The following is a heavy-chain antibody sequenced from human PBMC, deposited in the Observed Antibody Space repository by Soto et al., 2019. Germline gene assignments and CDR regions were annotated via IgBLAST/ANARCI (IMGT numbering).Heavy chain of an antibody. CDR3: ARCYGEVYYYDMDV. V-gene: IGHV4-34*01. CDR2: INHSGST. D-gene: IGHD4-17*01. Sequence: QVQLQQWGAGLLKPSETLSLTCAVYGGSFSGYYWSWIRQPPGKGLEWIGEINHSGSTNYNPSLKSRVTISVDASKNQFSLKLSSVTAAATAVYYCARCYGEVYYYDMDVWGKGTTVTVSS. CDR1: GGSFSGYY. J-gene: IGHJ6*03.